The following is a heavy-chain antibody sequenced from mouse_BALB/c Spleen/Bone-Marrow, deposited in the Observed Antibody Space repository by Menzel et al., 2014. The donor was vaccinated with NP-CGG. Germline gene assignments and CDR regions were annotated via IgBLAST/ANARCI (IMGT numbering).Heavy chain of an antibody. J-gene: IGHJ4*01. CDR3: ARDDAMDY. V-gene: IGHV7-3*02. CDR1: GFTFTDYY. Sequence: EVKVVESGGGLVQPGGPLRLSCAPSGFTFTDYYMSWVRQPPGKALEWLGFIRNKANGYTTEYSASVKGRFTISRDNSQSILYLQMNTLRAEDSATYYCARDDAMDYWGQGTSVTVSS. CDR2: IRNKANGYTT.